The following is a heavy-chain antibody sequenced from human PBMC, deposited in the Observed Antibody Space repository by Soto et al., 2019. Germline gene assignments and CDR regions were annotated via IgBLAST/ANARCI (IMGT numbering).Heavy chain of an antibody. V-gene: IGHV3-33*01. CDR2: IWYDGSNK. D-gene: IGHD3-10*01. CDR3: ARDGVNYYGSGSYGYEAFAI. CDR1: GFTFSSYG. J-gene: IGHJ3*02. Sequence: QVQLVVSGGGVVQPGRSLRLSCTASGFTFSSYGMHWVRQAPGKGLEWVAVIWYDGSNKYYADSVKGRFTISRDNTKNMLYLQMNSLRAEDTAVYYCARDGVNYYGSGSYGYEAFAIWGRGTMVTVSS.